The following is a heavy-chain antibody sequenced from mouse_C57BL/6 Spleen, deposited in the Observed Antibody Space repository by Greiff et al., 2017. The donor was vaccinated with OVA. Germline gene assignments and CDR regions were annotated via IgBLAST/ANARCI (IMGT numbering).Heavy chain of an antibody. CDR3: ARSNYYGSSYDAMDY. CDR2: IYPRSGNT. J-gene: IGHJ4*01. D-gene: IGHD1-1*01. V-gene: IGHV1-81*01. CDR1: GYTFTSYG. Sequence: SGAELARPGASVKLSCKASGYTFTSYGISWVKQRTGQGLEWIGEIYPRSGNTYYNEKFKGKGTLTADKSSSTAYMQLRSLTSDDSAVYFCARSNYYGSSYDAMDYWGQGTSVTVSS.